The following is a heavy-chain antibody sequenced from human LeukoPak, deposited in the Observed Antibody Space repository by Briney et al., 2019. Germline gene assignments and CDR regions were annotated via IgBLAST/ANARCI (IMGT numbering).Heavy chain of an antibody. CDR3: AKGSLGSCRGVICYSLDY. J-gene: IGHJ4*02. V-gene: IGHV3-23*01. Sequence: PGGSLRLSCAAPVFTFSTYAMSWVRQSPGEGLECVSAICGSDAGTYYADSVKGRFTISRDNSKNALYLQMNSLRAEDTATYYCAKGSLGSCRGVICYSLDYWGQGSLVTVSS. CDR2: ICGSDAGT. CDR1: VFTFSTYA. D-gene: IGHD2-15*01.